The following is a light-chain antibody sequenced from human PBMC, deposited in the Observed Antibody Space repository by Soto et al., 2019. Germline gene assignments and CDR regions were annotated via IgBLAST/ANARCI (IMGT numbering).Light chain of an antibody. Sequence: EVVLTQSPGTLSLSPGERATLSCRASQSIGSNYLVWYQQRPGQAPRLLIYGASSRATGVPDRFSGSGSGTDFTLTISRLEPDDFAVYYCQQYGTSPTYTFGQGTKLEIK. J-gene: IGKJ2*01. CDR2: GAS. CDR1: QSIGSNY. CDR3: QQYGTSPTYT. V-gene: IGKV3-20*01.